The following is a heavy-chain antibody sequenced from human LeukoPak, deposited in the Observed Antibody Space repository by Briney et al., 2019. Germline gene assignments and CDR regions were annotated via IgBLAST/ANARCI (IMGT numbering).Heavy chain of an antibody. CDR1: GFTFSSYW. CDR3: ARERRVVVVAATRNWFDP. CDR2: INSDGSST. D-gene: IGHD2-15*01. V-gene: IGHV3-74*01. Sequence: PGGSLRLSCAASGFTFSSYWMHWVRHAPGKGLVWVSRINSDGSSTSYADSVKGRFTISRDNAKNTLYLQMNSPRAEDTAVYYCARERRVVVVAATRNWFDPWGQGTLVTVSS. J-gene: IGHJ5*02.